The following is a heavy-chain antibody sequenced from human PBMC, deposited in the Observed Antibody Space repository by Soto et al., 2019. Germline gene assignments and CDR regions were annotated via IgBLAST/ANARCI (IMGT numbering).Heavy chain of an antibody. J-gene: IGHJ4*02. CDR2: IYYSGST. D-gene: IGHD1-26*01. Sequence: SETLSLTCTVSGGSISSGDYYWSWIRQPPGKGLEWIGYIYYSGSTYYNPSLKSRVTISVDTSKNQFSLKLSSVTAADTAVYYCARDPRRGATPYYFDYWGQGTLVTVSS. CDR3: ARDPRRGATPYYFDY. V-gene: IGHV4-30-4*01. CDR1: GGSISSGDYY.